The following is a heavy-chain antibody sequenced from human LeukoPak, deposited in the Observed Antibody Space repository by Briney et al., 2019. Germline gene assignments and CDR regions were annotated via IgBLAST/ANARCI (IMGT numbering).Heavy chain of an antibody. J-gene: IGHJ4*02. CDR2: IYYSGST. D-gene: IGHD6-19*01. CDR3: ASPRIAVAGTYFDY. V-gene: IGHV4-59*08. Sequence: PSETLSLTCTVSGGSISSYYWSWIRQPPGKGLEWIGYIYYSGSTNYNPSLKSRVTISVDTSKNQFSLKLSSVTAADTAVYYCASPRIAVAGTYFDYWGQGTLVTVSS. CDR1: GGSISSYY.